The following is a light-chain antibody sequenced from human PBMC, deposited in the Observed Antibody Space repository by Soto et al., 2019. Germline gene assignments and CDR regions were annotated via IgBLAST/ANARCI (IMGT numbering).Light chain of an antibody. J-gene: IGLJ3*02. CDR2: EVS. V-gene: IGLV2-14*01. CDR1: SSDVGTYNY. CDR3: SSYTSSGTWV. Sequence: QSALTQPASVSGSPGQSITISCTGTSSDVGTYNYVSWYQHLPGKAPKVMIYEVSNRPSGVSNRFSGSKSGNTASLTISGLQAEDEADYYCSSYTSSGTWVFGGGTKLTVL.